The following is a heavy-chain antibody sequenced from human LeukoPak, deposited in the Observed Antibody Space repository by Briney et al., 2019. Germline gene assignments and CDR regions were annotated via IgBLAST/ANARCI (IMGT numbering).Heavy chain of an antibody. D-gene: IGHD6-19*01. CDR2: ITSDGSII. J-gene: IGHJ4*02. CDR3: VRDRASSGWYF. Sequence: GGSLRLSCAASGFTFSSYEMNWVRQAPGKGLEWVSYITSDGSIIYYAESVKGRFTISRDNAKNSLHLQMNSLRAEDTAVYYCVRDRASSGWYFWGLGTLVTVSS. CDR1: GFTFSSYE. V-gene: IGHV3-48*03.